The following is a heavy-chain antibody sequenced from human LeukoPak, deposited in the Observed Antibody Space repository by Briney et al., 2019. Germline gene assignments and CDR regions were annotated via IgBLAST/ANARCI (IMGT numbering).Heavy chain of an antibody. V-gene: IGHV3-48*01. J-gene: IGHJ5*02. Sequence: PGGSLRLSCAASGFTFSSYSMNWVRQAPGKGLEWVSYISSSSSTIYYADSVKGRFTISRDNAKNSLYLQMNSLRAEDTAAYYCARDYDFWSGYYAVWFDPWGQGTLVTVSS. CDR3: ARDYDFWSGYYAVWFDP. CDR1: GFTFSSYS. CDR2: ISSSSSTI. D-gene: IGHD3-3*01.